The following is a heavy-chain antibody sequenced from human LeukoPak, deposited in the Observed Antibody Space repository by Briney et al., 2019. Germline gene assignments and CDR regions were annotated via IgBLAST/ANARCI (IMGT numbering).Heavy chain of an antibody. J-gene: IGHJ4*02. CDR2: INHSGST. V-gene: IGHV4-34*01. Sequence: NPSETLSLTCAVYGGSFSGYYWSWIRQPPGKGLEWIGEINHSGSTNYNPSLKSRVTISVDTSKNQFSLKLSSVTAADTAVYYCAGFDCSSTSCYLDYWGQGTLVTVSS. CDR1: GGSFSGYY. CDR3: AGFDCSSTSCYLDY. D-gene: IGHD2-2*01.